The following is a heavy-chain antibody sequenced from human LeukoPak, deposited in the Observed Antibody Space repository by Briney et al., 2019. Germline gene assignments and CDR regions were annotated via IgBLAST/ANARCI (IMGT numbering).Heavy chain of an antibody. CDR2: IYYSGST. CDR3: ARRNDFDI. Sequence: SETLSLTCTVSGGSISSSSYYWGWIRQPPGKGLEWIGHIYYSGSTNYNPSLKSRVTISVDTSKNQFSLKLSSVTAADTAVYYCARRNDFDIWGQGTMVTVSS. CDR1: GGSISSSSYY. V-gene: IGHV4-61*05. J-gene: IGHJ3*02.